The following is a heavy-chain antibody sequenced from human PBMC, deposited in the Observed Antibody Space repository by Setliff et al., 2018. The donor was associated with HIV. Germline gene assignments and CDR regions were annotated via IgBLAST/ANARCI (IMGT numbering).Heavy chain of an antibody. J-gene: IGHJ4*02. CDR1: GISFSIYV. CDR2: ISGSGSST. D-gene: IGHD6-19*01. Sequence: GGSLRLSCAASGISFSIYVMNWVRQAPGKGLEWVSGISGSGSSTYYADSVKGRFTISRDNAKNSLFLQMNSLRVEDTAVYYCAKVVAGLDYWGPGTLVTVSS. V-gene: IGHV3-23*01. CDR3: AKVVAGLDY.